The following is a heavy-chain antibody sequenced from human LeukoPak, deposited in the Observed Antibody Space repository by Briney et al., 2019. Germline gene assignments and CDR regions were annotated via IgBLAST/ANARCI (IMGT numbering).Heavy chain of an antibody. V-gene: IGHV3-23*01. CDR3: AKSSHSTYTYDDILTVYASVDV. CDR2: IRDSGGSP. D-gene: IGHD3-9*01. CDR1: GFTFSRYA. Sequence: GGSLRLSCAASGFTFSRYAMSWVRQAPGKGLEWVSDIRDSGGSPNYTGTVKGRFTSSRDNSKTTLYLKMNSLRAEDKAVYCCAKSSHSTYTYDDILTVYASVDVWGQGTTVTASS. J-gene: IGHJ6*01.